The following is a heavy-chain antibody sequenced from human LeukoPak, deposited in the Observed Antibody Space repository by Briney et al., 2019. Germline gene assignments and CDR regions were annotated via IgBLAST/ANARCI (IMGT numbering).Heavy chain of an antibody. CDR1: GFTFSNYG. D-gene: IGHD2-15*01. J-gene: IGHJ1*01. CDR2: IWYDGSNK. Sequence: GGSLRLSCAASGFTFSNYGMHWVRQAPGKGLEWVAVIWYDGSNKYYADSVKGRFTISRDNSKNTLHLQMNSLRVEDTAVYYCAKDGGYCSGGSCYSGAEYFQHWGQGTLVTVSS. V-gene: IGHV3-33*06. CDR3: AKDGGYCSGGSCYSGAEYFQH.